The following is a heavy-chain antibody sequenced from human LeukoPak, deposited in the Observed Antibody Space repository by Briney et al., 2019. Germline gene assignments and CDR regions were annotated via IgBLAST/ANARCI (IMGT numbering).Heavy chain of an antibody. CDR3: ARDGAIQLWPNFDY. Sequence: PGGPLRLSCAASGFTFSSYAMHWVRQAPGKGLEWVAVISYDGSNKYYADSVKGRFTISRDNSKNTLYLQMNSLRAEDTAVYYCARDGAIQLWPNFDYWGQGTLVTVSS. J-gene: IGHJ4*02. CDR1: GFTFSSYA. V-gene: IGHV3-30-3*01. D-gene: IGHD5-18*01. CDR2: ISYDGSNK.